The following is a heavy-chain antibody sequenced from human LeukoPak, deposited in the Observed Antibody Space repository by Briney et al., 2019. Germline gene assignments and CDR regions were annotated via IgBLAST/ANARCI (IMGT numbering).Heavy chain of an antibody. Sequence: ASVKVSCKASGYTFTSYAMHWVRQAPGQRLEWMGWINAGNGNTKYSQKFQGRVTITRDTSASTAYMELSSLRSEDTAVYYCASPGSGPILEQLVRNSIYGMDVWGQGTTVTVSS. CDR3: ASPGSGPILEQLVRNSIYGMDV. J-gene: IGHJ6*02. CDR1: GYTFTSYA. CDR2: INAGNGNT. V-gene: IGHV1-3*01. D-gene: IGHD6-13*01.